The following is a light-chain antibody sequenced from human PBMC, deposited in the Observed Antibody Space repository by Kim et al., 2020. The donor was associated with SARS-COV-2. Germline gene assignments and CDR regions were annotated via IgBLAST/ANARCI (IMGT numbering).Light chain of an antibody. Sequence: GQKVTISCSESTSNIQNNYVSWYQHLPGTAPTLLIYDNTKRPSGIPDRFSGSKSGTSATLGITGLQTGDEADYYCGTSDSSLNTGVFGGGTQLTVL. CDR3: GTSDSSLNTGV. V-gene: IGLV1-51*01. J-gene: IGLJ2*01. CDR2: DNT. CDR1: TSNIQNNY.